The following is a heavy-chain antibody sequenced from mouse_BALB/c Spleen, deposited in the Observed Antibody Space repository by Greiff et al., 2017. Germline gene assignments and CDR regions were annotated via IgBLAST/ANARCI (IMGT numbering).Heavy chain of an antibody. V-gene: IGHV1-5*01. CDR1: GYTFTSYW. J-gene: IGHJ1*01. Sequence: SGTVLARPGASVTMSCKASGYTFTSYWMHWVKQRPGQGLEWIGAIYPGNSDTSSNQKFKGKAKLTAVTSTSTAYMELSSLTNEDSAVYYCTRSWDVGYFDVWGAGTTVTVSS. CDR3: TRSWDVGYFDV. CDR2: IYPGNSDT. D-gene: IGHD4-1*01.